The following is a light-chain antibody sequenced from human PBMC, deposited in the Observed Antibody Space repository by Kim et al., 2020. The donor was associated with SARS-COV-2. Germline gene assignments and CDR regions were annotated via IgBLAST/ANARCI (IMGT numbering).Light chain of an antibody. V-gene: IGKV1-5*03. CDR3: QYYSHFPYT. Sequence: DIQMTQSPPTLSASVGDRVTITCRASENIGNWLAWYQQKPGGDPRLLIYLATTLESGVPTRFSGTGSATEFSLSIPILQPDDFATYYGQYYSHFPYTFGQRTKLEI. CDR1: ENIGNW. J-gene: IGKJ2*01. CDR2: LAT.